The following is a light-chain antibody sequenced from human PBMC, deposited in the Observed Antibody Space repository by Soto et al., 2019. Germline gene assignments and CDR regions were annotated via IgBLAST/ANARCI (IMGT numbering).Light chain of an antibody. CDR3: QSYDPSLTVI. V-gene: IGLV1-40*01. J-gene: IGLJ2*01. CDR2: GNS. CDR1: SSNIGAGYN. Sequence: QSVLTQPPSVSGAPGQRVTISCTGSSSNIGAGYNVHWYQQLPGTAPKLLIYGNSNRPSGVPDRFSGSKSGTSASLAITGLQAEDEADYYCQSYDPSLTVIFVGGTKLTVL.